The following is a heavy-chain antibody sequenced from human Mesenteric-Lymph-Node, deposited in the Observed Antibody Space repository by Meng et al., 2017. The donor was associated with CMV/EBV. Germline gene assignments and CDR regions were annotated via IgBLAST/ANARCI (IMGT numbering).Heavy chain of an antibody. CDR1: GFTFSSYS. D-gene: IGHD2-21*01. J-gene: IGHJ4*02. Sequence: GESLKISCAASGFTFSSYSMNWVRQAPGKGLEWVSYISSSSSSMFYADSVKGRFTISRDNAKNSLYLQMNSLRAEDTGVYYCARDNYGGSVRTFDYWGLGTLVTVSS. CDR3: ARDNYGGSVRTFDY. CDR2: ISSSSSSM. V-gene: IGHV3-48*04.